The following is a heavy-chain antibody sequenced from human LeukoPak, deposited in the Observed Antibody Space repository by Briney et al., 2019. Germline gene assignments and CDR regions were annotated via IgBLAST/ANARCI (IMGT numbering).Heavy chain of an antibody. V-gene: IGHV3-30-3*01. CDR1: GFTFSSYA. J-gene: IGHJ3*02. CDR3: ARGHDAFDI. CDR2: ISYDGSNK. Sequence: PGRSLRLSCAASGFTFSSYAMHWVRQAPGKGLEWVAVISYDGSNKYYADSVKGRFTISRDNSKNTLYLQMNSLRAEDTAVYYCARGHDAFDIWDQGTMVTVSS.